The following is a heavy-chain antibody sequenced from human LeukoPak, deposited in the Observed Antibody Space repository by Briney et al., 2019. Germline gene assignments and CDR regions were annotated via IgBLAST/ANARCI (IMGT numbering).Heavy chain of an antibody. D-gene: IGHD5-18*01. J-gene: IGHJ4*02. CDR3: AKDSQQLWSQKYFDY. Sequence: PSETLSLTCTVSGGSISSGGYYWSWVRQAPGKGLEWVSAISASGGTTYYADSVKGRFTISRDNSKNTLSLQLNSLRAEDTAVYYCAKDSQQLWSQKYFDYWGQGTLVTVSS. CDR2: ISASGGTT. CDR1: GGSISSGGYY. V-gene: IGHV3-23*01.